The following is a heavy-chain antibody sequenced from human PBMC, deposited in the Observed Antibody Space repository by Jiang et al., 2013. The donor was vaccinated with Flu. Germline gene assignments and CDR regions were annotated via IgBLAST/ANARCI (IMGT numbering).Heavy chain of an antibody. V-gene: IGHV5-51*01. CDR1: GYSFTSYW. CDR3: ARASPWELLPPTV. D-gene: IGHD1-26*01. CDR2: IYPGDSDT. J-gene: IGHJ4*02. Sequence: PGESLKISCKGSGYSFTSYWIGWVRQMPGKGLEWMGIIYPGDSDTRYSPSFQGQVTISADKSISTAYLQWSSLKASDTAMYYCARASPWELLPPTVWGQGTLVTVSS.